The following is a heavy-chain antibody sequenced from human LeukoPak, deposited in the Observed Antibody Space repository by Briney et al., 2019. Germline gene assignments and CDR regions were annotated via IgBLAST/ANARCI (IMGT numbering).Heavy chain of an antibody. J-gene: IGHJ4*02. V-gene: IGHV1-2*02. CDR1: RYTFTGYY. CDR2: INPHSGDT. D-gene: IGHD5-12*01. Sequence: GASVKVSCKASRYTFTGYYMHWVRQAPGQGLEWMGWINPHSGDTNYAQKLQGRVTMTRDTSTSTAYMEVSRLRSDDTAVYYCAKDMRSRGYSGYDCFDYWGQGTLVTVSS. CDR3: AKDMRSRGYSGYDCFDY.